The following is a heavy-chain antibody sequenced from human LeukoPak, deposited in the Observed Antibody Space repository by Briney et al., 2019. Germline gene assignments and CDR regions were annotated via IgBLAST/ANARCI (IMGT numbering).Heavy chain of an antibody. CDR2: IWYDGSNK. Sequence: GGSLRLSCAASGFTFSNYGIHWVRQAPGKGLEWVVLIWYDGSNKFYADPVEGRFTISRDNSNNTLYLQMNSLRAEDTAVYYCARKGYSGYRLGIDYWGQGTLVTVSS. CDR1: GFTFSNYG. D-gene: IGHD5-12*01. V-gene: IGHV3-33*01. J-gene: IGHJ4*02. CDR3: ARKGYSGYRLGIDY.